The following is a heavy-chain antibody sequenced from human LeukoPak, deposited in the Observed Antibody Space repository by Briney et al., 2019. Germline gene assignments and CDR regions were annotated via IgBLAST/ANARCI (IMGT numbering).Heavy chain of an antibody. J-gene: IGHJ4*02. D-gene: IGHD1-26*01. CDR1: GYTFTNYW. V-gene: IGHV5-51*01. Sequence: GESLKISCKGSGYTFTNYWIGWVRQMPGKGLEWMGIIYPGDSDTRYSPSFQGQVTISADKSISTAYLQWNSLKASDTAMYYCARHHYSGTFSYCDCWGQGTLVTVSS. CDR3: ARHHYSGTFSYCDC. CDR2: IYPGDSDT.